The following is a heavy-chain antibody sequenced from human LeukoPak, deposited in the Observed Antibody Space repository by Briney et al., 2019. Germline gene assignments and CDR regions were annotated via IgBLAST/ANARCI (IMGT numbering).Heavy chain of an antibody. CDR1: GYTFTSYG. J-gene: IGHJ5*02. D-gene: IGHD2-2*01. CDR2: IIPIFGTA. V-gene: IGHV1-69*05. CDR3: ARQPAAISHWFDP. Sequence: EASVKVSCKASGYTFTSYGISWVRQAPGQGLEWMGGIIPIFGTANYAQKFQGRVTITTDESTSTAYMELSSLRSEDTAVYYCARQPAAISHWFDPWGQGTLVTVSS.